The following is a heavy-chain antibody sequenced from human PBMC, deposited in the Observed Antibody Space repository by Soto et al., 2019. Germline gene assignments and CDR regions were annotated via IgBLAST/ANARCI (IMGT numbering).Heavy chain of an antibody. CDR1: RYTFTDYY. V-gene: IGHV1-2*02. J-gene: IGHJ4*02. D-gene: IGHD3-3*01. Sequence: ASVNVSFKSSRYTFTDYYVHWVRQPPGKGLGWMGWINANSGVTKFPQKFEGRVIMTRDTSISTVYMELSRLTSDDTAVYYCASAGLTTLEWATIYWGQGTQVTVSS. CDR3: ASAGLTTLEWATIY. CDR2: INANSGVT.